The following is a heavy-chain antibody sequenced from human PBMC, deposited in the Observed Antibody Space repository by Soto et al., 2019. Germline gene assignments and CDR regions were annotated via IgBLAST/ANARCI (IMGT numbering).Heavy chain of an antibody. CDR1: GGTFSSYA. J-gene: IGHJ6*02. CDR2: IIPIFGTA. Sequence: ASVKVSCKASGGTFSSYAISWVRQAPGQGLEWMGGIIPIFGTANYAQKFQGRVTITADESTSTAYMELSSLRSEDTAVYYCARDDCSSTSCYKTTPYYYYGMDVWGQGTTVTVSS. D-gene: IGHD2-2*02. CDR3: ARDDCSSTSCYKTTPYYYYGMDV. V-gene: IGHV1-69*13.